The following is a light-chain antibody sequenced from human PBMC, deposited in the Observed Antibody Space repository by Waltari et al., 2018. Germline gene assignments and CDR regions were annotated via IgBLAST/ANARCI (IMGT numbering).Light chain of an antibody. CDR2: GVS. CDR3: TSYAGSDIFLL. Sequence: QSALTQPASVSGSPGQSLTVACRGVYPHKFVSWYQQHPAKPPRLLMYGVSERPSGVSNRFSGSKSGSTASLTISGLQAEDEADYFCTSYAGSDIFLLFGGGTKLTVL. J-gene: IGLJ2*01. V-gene: IGLV2-14*03. CDR1: VYPHKF.